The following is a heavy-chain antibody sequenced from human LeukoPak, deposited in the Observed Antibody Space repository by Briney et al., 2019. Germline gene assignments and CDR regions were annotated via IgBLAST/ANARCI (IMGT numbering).Heavy chain of an antibody. CDR3: TRDLSSNRRRDYFDS. CDR2: ISSDGNTK. D-gene: IGHD3-10*01. Sequence: GGSLRLSCAASGFNFRRYAMHWVRQAPGKGLEWVAVISSDGNTKYYADSVKGRFSMSRDNSKNTLYVQMNSLRSEDTAVHYCTRDLSSNRRRDYFDSWGQGALVTVSS. CDR1: GFNFRRYA. J-gene: IGHJ4*02. V-gene: IGHV3-30-3*01.